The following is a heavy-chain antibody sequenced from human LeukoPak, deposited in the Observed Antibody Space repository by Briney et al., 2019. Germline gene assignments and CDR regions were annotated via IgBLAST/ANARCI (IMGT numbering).Heavy chain of an antibody. Sequence: GGSLRLSCSASGFIISDYVMHWVRPAPGKGLEYVSGIRANGGSTYYADSVNGRFTISRDTSKNTLYLQMSSLRAEDTTIYYCVKDLYKGDSASWYFFHYWGQGTLVTVSS. CDR3: VKDLYKGDSASWYFFHY. CDR2: IRANGGST. J-gene: IGHJ4*02. D-gene: IGHD6-13*01. CDR1: GFIISDYV. V-gene: IGHV3-64D*06.